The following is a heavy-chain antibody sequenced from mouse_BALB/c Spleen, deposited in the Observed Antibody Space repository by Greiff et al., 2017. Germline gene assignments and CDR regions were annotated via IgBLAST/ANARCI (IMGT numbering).Heavy chain of an antibody. Sequence: EVMLVESGGGLVKPGGSLKLSCAASGFTFSSYAMSWVRQSPEKRLEWVAEISSGGSYTYYPDTVTGRFTISRDNAKNTLYLEMSSLRSEDTAMYYCARVGIPYFDYWGQGTTLTVSS. CDR3: ARVGIPYFDY. CDR2: ISSGGSYT. CDR1: GFTFSSYA. V-gene: IGHV5-9-4*01. J-gene: IGHJ2*01.